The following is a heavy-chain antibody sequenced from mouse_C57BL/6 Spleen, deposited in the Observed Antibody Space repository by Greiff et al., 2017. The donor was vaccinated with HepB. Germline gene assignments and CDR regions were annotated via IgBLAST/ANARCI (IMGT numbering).Heavy chain of an antibody. V-gene: IGHV1-61*01. Sequence: QVQLQQSGAELVRPGSSVKLSCKASGYTFTSYWMDWVKQRPGQGLEWIGNIYPSDSETHYNQKFKDKATLTVDKSSSTAYMQLSSLTSEDSAVYYCASLYGGNAMDYWGQGTSVTVSS. CDR1: GYTFTSYW. D-gene: IGHD1-1*01. CDR3: ASLYGGNAMDY. J-gene: IGHJ4*01. CDR2: IYPSDSET.